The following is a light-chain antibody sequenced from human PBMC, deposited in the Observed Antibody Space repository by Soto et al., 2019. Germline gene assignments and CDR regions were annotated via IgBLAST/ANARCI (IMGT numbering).Light chain of an antibody. CDR2: RNN. CDR1: SSSIGSYD. Sequence: QSVLTQPPSASGTPGQRVTISCSGSSSSIGSYDVYWYQQFPGTAPKLLIYRNNQRPSGVPDRFSGSRSGTSASLAISGRRSEDEADYYCAAWDGSLSGYVFGTGTKLTVL. V-gene: IGLV1-47*01. J-gene: IGLJ1*01. CDR3: AAWDGSLSGYV.